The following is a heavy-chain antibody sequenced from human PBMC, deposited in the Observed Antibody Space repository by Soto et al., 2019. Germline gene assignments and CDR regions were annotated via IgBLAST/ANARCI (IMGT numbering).Heavy chain of an antibody. CDR3: VRDGTKTLRDWFEP. J-gene: IGHJ5*02. CDR1: CASISGFY. Sequence: SETLSLTCTVSCASISGFYWSWIRKSSGKGLEWIVRIYATGTNDYNPSLKSRVMMSVDTSKKQFYLKLRSVTAADTAVYYCVRDGTKTLRDWFEPWGQGISVTVSS. CDR2: IYATGTN. D-gene: IGHD1-1*01. V-gene: IGHV4-4*07.